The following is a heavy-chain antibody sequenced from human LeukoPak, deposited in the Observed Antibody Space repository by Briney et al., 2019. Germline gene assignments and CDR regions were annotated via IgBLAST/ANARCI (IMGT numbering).Heavy chain of an antibody. D-gene: IGHD6-13*01. CDR2: IVGRSST. Sequence: GGSLRLSCAASGFTFTNFAMTWVRQAPGKGLEWVSSIVGRSSTYYVDSLKGRFTISRDNAKNSLYLQMNSLRAEDTAVYYRARIGAGSSRDYWGQGTLVTVSS. CDR1: GFTFTNFA. CDR3: ARIGAGSSRDY. V-gene: IGHV3-21*01. J-gene: IGHJ4*02.